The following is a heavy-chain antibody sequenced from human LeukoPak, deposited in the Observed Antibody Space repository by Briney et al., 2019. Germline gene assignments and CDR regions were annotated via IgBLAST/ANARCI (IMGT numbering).Heavy chain of an antibody. J-gene: IGHJ4*02. CDR3: AKSHYGGSFDY. V-gene: IGHV3-20*01. CDR1: GFTFDDYG. D-gene: IGHD4-23*01. Sequence: RPGGSLRLSCAASGFTFDDYGMSWVRQAPGKGLEWVSGINWNGGSTGYADSVKGRFTISRDNANNSLYLQMNSLRAEDTALYHCAKSHYGGSFDYWGQGTLVTVSS. CDR2: INWNGGST.